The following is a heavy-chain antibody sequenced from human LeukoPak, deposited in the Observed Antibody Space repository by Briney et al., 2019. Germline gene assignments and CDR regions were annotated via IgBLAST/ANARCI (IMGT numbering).Heavy chain of an antibody. Sequence: PSETLSLTCAVYGGSFSGYYWSWIRQPPGKGLEWIGEINHSGSTNYNPSLKSRVAISMVPSKQQFSLRLSSVTAADTAVYYCARGAWATRLASWGLGTPVIVSS. J-gene: IGHJ4*02. CDR3: ARGAWATRLAS. CDR2: INHSGST. V-gene: IGHV4-34*01. CDR1: GGSFSGYY. D-gene: IGHD2-15*01.